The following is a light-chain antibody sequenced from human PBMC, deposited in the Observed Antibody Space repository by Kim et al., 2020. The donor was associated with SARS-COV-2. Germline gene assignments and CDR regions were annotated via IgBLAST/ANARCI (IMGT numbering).Light chain of an antibody. CDR2: DVS. CDR1: SSDIGGYNY. Sequence: QSALTQPASVSGSPGQSIIISCTGTSSDIGGYNYVSWYQQHPGKAPKLMIYDVSNRPSGVSDRFSGSKSGNTASLTISGLQAEDEADYYCSSYTSSSALGVFGGGTQLIVL. V-gene: IGLV2-14*03. CDR3: SSYTSSSALGV. J-gene: IGLJ3*02.